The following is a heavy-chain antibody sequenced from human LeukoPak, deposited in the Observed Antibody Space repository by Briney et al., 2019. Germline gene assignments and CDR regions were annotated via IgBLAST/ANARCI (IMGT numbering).Heavy chain of an antibody. CDR2: ISSSGSLI. CDR1: GFTFSSYE. Sequence: PGGSLRLSCAASGFTFSSYEMNWVRQAPGKGLEWISYISSSGSLIYYADSVKGRFTISRDNAKNSVYLQMNSLRAEDTSVYYCARDKWGGRCSGGNCFFAFDLWGQGTLVTVSS. J-gene: IGHJ3*01. D-gene: IGHD2-15*01. V-gene: IGHV3-48*03. CDR3: ARDKWGGRCSGGNCFFAFDL.